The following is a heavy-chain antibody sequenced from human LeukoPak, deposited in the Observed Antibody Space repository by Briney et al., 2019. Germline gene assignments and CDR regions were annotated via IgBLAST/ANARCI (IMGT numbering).Heavy chain of an antibody. J-gene: IGHJ4*02. CDR3: ARDSLYDYVWGSPADY. Sequence: GGSLRLSCAASGFTFSSYAMSWVRQAPGKGLEWVSAISGSGGSTYYADSVKGRFTISRDNSKNTLYLQMNSLRAEDTAVYYCARDSLYDYVWGSPADYWGQGTLVTVSS. V-gene: IGHV3-23*01. CDR2: ISGSGGST. CDR1: GFTFSSYA. D-gene: IGHD3-16*01.